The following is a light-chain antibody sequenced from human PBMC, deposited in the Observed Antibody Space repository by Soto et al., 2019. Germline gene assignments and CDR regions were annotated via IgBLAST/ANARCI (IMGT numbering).Light chain of an antibody. CDR3: QQLNSYPIT. V-gene: IGKV1-9*01. J-gene: IGKJ5*01. CDR2: AAS. Sequence: IQLTQSPSSLSASVGDRVTITCRASQGISSYLAWYQQKPGKAPKILIYAASTLRSGVPSRFSGSGSGTDFTLTISSLQPEDFATYYCQQLNSYPITFGQGTRLEIK. CDR1: QGISSY.